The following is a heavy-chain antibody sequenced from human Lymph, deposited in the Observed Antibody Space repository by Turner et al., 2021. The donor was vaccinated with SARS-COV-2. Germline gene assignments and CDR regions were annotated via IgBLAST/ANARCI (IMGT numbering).Heavy chain of an antibody. J-gene: IGHJ2*01. Sequence: QVQLQESCPGLVKPSQTLSLTCTFSGGSISSGGYYWSWIRQHPGKGLEWIGYIYYSGSTYYNPSLKSRVTISVDTSKNQFSLKLSSVTAADTAVYYCARVRSAAGFWCFDLWGRGTLVTVSS. CDR3: ARVRSAAGFWCFDL. V-gene: IGHV4-31*03. CDR2: IYYSGST. D-gene: IGHD6-13*01. CDR1: GGSISSGGYY.